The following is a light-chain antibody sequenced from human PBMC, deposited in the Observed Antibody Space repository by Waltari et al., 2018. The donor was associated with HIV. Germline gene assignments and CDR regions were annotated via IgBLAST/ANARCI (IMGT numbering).Light chain of an antibody. J-gene: IGKJ4*01. V-gene: IGKV1-13*02. CDR1: QGISSD. Sequence: AIQLTQSPSHLPAPLGVRVTITCRASQGISSDLAWYQQKPGKAPKVLLFDASSLESGVPTRFSGSGSGTDFTLTISGLQPEDFATYYCQHFNSYPLTFGGGSKVEIK. CDR3: QHFNSYPLT. CDR2: DAS.